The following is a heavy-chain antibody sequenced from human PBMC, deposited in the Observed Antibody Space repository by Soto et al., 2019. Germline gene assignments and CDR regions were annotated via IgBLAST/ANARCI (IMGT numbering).Heavy chain of an antibody. CDR3: TTEGLYSSGWPFDY. CDR2: IYSGGST. J-gene: IGHJ4*02. CDR1: GFTVSSNY. D-gene: IGHD6-19*01. Sequence: EVQLVESGGGLIQPGGSLRLSCAASGFTVSSNYMSWVRQAPGKGLEWVSVIYSGGSTYYADSVKGRFTISRDNSKNTLYLQMNSLKTEDTAVYYCTTEGLYSSGWPFDYWGQGTLVTVSS. V-gene: IGHV3-53*01.